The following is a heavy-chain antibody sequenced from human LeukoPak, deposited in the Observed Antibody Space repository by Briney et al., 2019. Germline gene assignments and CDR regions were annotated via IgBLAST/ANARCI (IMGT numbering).Heavy chain of an antibody. CDR3: AKDREYSSGWYVAGMDV. D-gene: IGHD6-19*01. CDR1: GFTFNGYA. Sequence: GGSLRLSCAASGFTFNGYAMSWVRQAPGKGLEWVSVISGSGANTYYVDSVKGRFTISRDNSKNTLHLQMNSLRAEDTAVYYCAKDREYSSGWYVAGMDVCGQGTTVTVSS. J-gene: IGHJ6*02. V-gene: IGHV3-23*01. CDR2: ISGSGANT.